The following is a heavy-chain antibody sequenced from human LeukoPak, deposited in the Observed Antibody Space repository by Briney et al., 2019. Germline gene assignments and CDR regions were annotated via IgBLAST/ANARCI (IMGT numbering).Heavy chain of an antibody. CDR3: AKTYYDSSGYYYFFDF. Sequence: GGSLRLSCADSGFTFTSYAMNWVRQAPGKGLEWVSAIRGDGETTYYADSVKGRFTISRDNSKGTLYLEMTSLRAEDTAIYYCAKTYYDSSGYYYFFDFWGQGTLVTVSS. V-gene: IGHV3-23*01. J-gene: IGHJ4*02. CDR1: GFTFTSYA. CDR2: IRGDGETT. D-gene: IGHD3-22*01.